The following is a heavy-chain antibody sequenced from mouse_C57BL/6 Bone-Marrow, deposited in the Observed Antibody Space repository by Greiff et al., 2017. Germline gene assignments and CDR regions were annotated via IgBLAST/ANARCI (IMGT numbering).Heavy chain of an antibody. CDR3: AGYYGSSPYAMDY. CDR1: GYTFTGYW. J-gene: IGHJ4*01. CDR2: ILPGSGST. V-gene: IGHV1-9*01. Sequence: VQLQQSGAELMKPGASVKLSCKATGYTFTGYWIEWVKQRPGHGLEWIGEILPGSGSTNSNEKFKGKATFTADTSSNTAYMQLSSLTTEDSAIYYCAGYYGSSPYAMDYWGQGTSVTVSS. D-gene: IGHD1-1*01.